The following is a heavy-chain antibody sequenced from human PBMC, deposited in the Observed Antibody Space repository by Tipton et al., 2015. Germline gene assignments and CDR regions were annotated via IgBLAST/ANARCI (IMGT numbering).Heavy chain of an antibody. Sequence: TLSLTCTVSGASINSYYWSWIRQPPGKGLEWIGYIYYSGSTNYNPSLKSRVTISVDTSKNQFSLKLSSVTAADTAVYYCARKKRWDYYGSGSYLGPYYYYGMDVWSQGTTVTVSS. CDR2: IYYSGST. CDR1: GASINSYY. D-gene: IGHD3-10*01. CDR3: ARKKRWDYYGSGSYLGPYYYYGMDV. V-gene: IGHV4-59*01. J-gene: IGHJ6*02.